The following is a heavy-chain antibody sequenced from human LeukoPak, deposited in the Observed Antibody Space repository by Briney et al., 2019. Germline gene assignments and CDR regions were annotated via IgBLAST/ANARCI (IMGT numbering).Heavy chain of an antibody. CDR3: ARHPLYYYDSSGYYYTPPHFDY. CDR2: IYYSGST. V-gene: IGHV4-59*08. D-gene: IGHD3-22*01. Sequence: SETLSLTCTVSGGSISSYYWSWIRQPPGKGLEWFGYIYYSGSTNYNPSLKSRVTISVDTSKNQFSLKLSSVTAADTAVYYCARHPLYYYDSSGYYYTPPHFDYWGQGTLVTVSS. CDR1: GGSISSYY. J-gene: IGHJ4*02.